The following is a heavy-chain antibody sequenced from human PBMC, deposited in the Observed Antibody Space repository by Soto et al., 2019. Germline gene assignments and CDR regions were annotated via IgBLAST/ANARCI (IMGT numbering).Heavy chain of an antibody. V-gene: IGHV4-30-2*01. CDR3: VRHADSGRPYFDY. D-gene: IGHD3-10*01. CDR1: GGSISSGGYS. CDR2: IYHSGST. J-gene: IGHJ4*02. Sequence: SETLSLTCAVSGGSISSGGYSWSWIRQPPGKGLEWIGYIYHSGSTYYNPSLKSRVTISVDRSKNQFSLKLSSVTAADTAVYYCVRHADSGRPYFDYWGQGALVTVSS.